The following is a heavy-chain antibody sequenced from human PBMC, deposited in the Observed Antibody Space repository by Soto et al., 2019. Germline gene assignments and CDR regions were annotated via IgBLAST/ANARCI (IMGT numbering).Heavy chain of an antibody. J-gene: IGHJ1*01. D-gene: IGHD2-15*01. V-gene: IGHV3-30*18. CDR1: GFTFSSYG. CDR2: ISYDGSNK. CDR3: AKDSGCSGGSCYLAEYFQH. Sequence: QVQLVESGGGVVQPGRSLRLSCAASGFTFSSYGMHWVRQAPGKGLEWVAVISYDGSNKYYADSVKGRFTITRDTTKNTLYLQMNSLRAEDTAVYYCAKDSGCSGGSCYLAEYFQHWGHGTLVTVSS.